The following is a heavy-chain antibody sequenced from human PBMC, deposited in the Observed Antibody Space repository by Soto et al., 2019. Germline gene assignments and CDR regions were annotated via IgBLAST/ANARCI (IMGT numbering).Heavy chain of an antibody. Sequence: QVQLVQSGAEVKKPGASVKVSCKASGYTFTSYEINWVRQATGQGLEWMGWMNPNSGDTGYAQKFQGRVTMTRNTSKSTAYMVLSSLRSEDTAVYYCARGELLWFGELSRWGQGTLVTVSS. V-gene: IGHV1-8*01. J-gene: IGHJ4*02. CDR3: ARGELLWFGELSR. D-gene: IGHD3-10*01. CDR2: MNPNSGDT. CDR1: GYTFTSYE.